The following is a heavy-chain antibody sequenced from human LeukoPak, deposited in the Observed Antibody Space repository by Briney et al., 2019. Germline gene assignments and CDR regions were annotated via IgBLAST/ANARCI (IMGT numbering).Heavy chain of an antibody. D-gene: IGHD7-27*01. V-gene: IGHV1-2*02. CDR2: INGKRGDT. Sequence: ASVTVSCKASGFTFTDHYMHWVRQAPGQGLEWMGWINGKRGDTNYAQNFQDRVTMTRDTSTSTVYMELSRLTVDDTAVYYCARDHDWGVNYWGQGTLVTVSS. CDR1: GFTFTDHY. J-gene: IGHJ4*02. CDR3: ARDHDWGVNY.